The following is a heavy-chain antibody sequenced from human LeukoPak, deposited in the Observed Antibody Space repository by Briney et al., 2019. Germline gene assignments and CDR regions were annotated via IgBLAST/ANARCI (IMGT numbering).Heavy chain of an antibody. Sequence: PSETLSLTCTVSDFSISYGYYWGWIRQSPGKGLEWIGSIYHSGNTYYSPSLKSRVTISVDTSKNQFSLKLSSVTAADTAVYYCARERSYYDTSGYYFFDYWGQGTLVTVSS. CDR1: DFSISYGYY. D-gene: IGHD3-22*01. J-gene: IGHJ4*02. V-gene: IGHV4-38-2*02. CDR3: ARERSYYDTSGYYFFDY. CDR2: IYHSGNT.